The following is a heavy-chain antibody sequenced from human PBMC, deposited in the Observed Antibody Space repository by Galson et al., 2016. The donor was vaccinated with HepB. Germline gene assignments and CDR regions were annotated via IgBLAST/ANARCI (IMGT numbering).Heavy chain of an antibody. V-gene: IGHV3-20*04. CDR1: GFTFDDYG. CDR2: INWNGGST. CDR3: ARLPLSVYEYYFDY. Sequence: SLRLSCAASGFTFDDYGMSWVRQAPGKGLEWVSGINWNGGSTSYADSVKGRFTISRDNAKNSLYLQMNSLRAEDTALYYCARLPLSVYEYYFDYWGQGTLFTVSS. J-gene: IGHJ4*02. D-gene: IGHD5/OR15-5a*01.